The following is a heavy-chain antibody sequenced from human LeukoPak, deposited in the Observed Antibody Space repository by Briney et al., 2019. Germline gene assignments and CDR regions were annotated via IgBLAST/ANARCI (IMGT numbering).Heavy chain of an antibody. J-gene: IGHJ1*01. CDR1: GGSISSSSDY. CDR2: IDYSGSA. Sequence: PSETLSLTCTVSGGSISSSSDYWGWIRQPPGKGLEWIGSIDYSGSAYYNTSLKSRVTISVDTSKNQFSLKLSSVTAAHTAVYYSARDGITVIPLQHWGHGTLVTVSS. CDR3: ARDGITVIPLQH. V-gene: IGHV4-39*07. D-gene: IGHD3-22*01.